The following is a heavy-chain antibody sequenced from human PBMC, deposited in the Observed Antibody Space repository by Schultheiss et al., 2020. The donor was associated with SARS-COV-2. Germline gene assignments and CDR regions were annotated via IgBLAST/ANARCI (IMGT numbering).Heavy chain of an antibody. CDR3: ARGYRYYYYAMDV. Sequence: SETLSLTCTVSGGSISSGGYYWSWIRQLPGKGLEWIGCVYYSGNTNYNPSLKSRLTISGDTSKNQFSLKVNSVTAADTAVYYCARGYRYYYYAMDVWGQGTTVTVSS. CDR1: GGSISSGGYY. D-gene: IGHD5-18*01. CDR2: VYYSGNT. J-gene: IGHJ6*02. V-gene: IGHV4-31*03.